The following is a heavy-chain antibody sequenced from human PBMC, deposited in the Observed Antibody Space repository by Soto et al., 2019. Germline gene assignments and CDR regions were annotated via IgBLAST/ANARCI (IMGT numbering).Heavy chain of an antibody. D-gene: IGHD6-13*01. Sequence: SETLSLTCTVSGGSISSSSYYWGWIHQPPGKGLEWIGSIYYSGSTYYNPSLKSRVTISVDTSKNQFSLKLSSVTAADTAVYYCARRTDSSSWYGMDVWGQGTTVTVSS. J-gene: IGHJ6*02. CDR1: GGSISSSSYY. V-gene: IGHV4-39*01. CDR3: ARRTDSSSWYGMDV. CDR2: IYYSGST.